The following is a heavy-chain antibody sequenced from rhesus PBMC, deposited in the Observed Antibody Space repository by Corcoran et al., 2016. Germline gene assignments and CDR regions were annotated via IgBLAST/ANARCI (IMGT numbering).Heavy chain of an antibody. CDR2: IYGVSGTP. CDR3: ARVGISAGHQGDL. J-gene: IGHJ4*01. CDR1: GGSISDNYY. Sequence: QVQLQESGPGLVKPSETLSLTCAVSGGSISDNYYWNWIRQPPGKGLEWIGKIYGVSGTPYYTPPLKSRVSISKDTSKNQFSLKVSSVTAADTAVFYCARVGISAGHQGDLWGQGLLVTVSA. V-gene: IGHV4S9*01. D-gene: IGHD6-13*01.